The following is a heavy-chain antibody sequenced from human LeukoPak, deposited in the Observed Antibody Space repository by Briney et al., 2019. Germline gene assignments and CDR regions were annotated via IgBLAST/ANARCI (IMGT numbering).Heavy chain of an antibody. CDR2: IIPILGIA. Sequence: ASVKVSCKASGGTFSSYTISWVRQAPGQGLEWMGRIIPILGIANYEQKFQGRVTITADKSTSTAYMELSSLRSEDTAVYYCARDRTPIVVVPAAIPCLSGWGQGTLVTVSS. CDR1: GGTFSSYT. D-gene: IGHD2-2*02. V-gene: IGHV1-69*04. J-gene: IGHJ4*02. CDR3: ARDRTPIVVVPAAIPCLSG.